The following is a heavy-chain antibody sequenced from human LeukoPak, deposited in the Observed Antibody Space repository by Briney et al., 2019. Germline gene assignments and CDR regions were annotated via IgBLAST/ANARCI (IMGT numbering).Heavy chain of an antibody. CDR2: IYPGDSDT. Sequence: GESLKISCKGSGYSFANYWIAWVRQMPGKGLEWMGIIYPGDSDTRYSPSFQGQVTISADKSISTAYLQWSNLKASDTAMYYCARQGCSTSSCYGNYHYYMDVWGKGTTVTVSS. V-gene: IGHV5-51*01. CDR1: GYSFANYW. J-gene: IGHJ6*03. D-gene: IGHD2-2*01. CDR3: ARQGCSTSSCYGNYHYYMDV.